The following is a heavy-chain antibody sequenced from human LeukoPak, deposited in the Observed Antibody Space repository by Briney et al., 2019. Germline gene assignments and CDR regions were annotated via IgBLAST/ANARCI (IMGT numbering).Heavy chain of an antibody. CDR3: ARVCSYGLRYYFDY. CDR2: IYHSGST. V-gene: IGHV4-4*02. J-gene: IGHJ4*02. CDR1: GGSISSSNW. Sequence: SETLSLTCAVSGGSISSSNWWSWVRQPPGKGLEWIGEIYHSGSTNYNPSLKSRVTISVDKSKNQLSLKLSSVTAADTAVYYCARVCSYGLRYYFDYWGQGTLVTVSS. D-gene: IGHD5-18*01.